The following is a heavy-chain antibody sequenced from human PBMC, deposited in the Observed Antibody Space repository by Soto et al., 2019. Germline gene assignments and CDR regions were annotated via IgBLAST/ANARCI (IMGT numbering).Heavy chain of an antibody. CDR3: AKHIAASVAFDI. CDR1: GFTFSSYA. J-gene: IGHJ3*02. CDR2: ISGSGGST. V-gene: IGHV3-23*01. Sequence: EVQLLESGGGLVQPGGSLRLSCAASGFTFSSYAMSRVRQAPGKGLEWVSAISGSGGSTYYVDSVKGRFTISRDNSKNTLYLQMTSLRAEETAVYYCAKHIAASVAFDIWGQGTMVTVSS. D-gene: IGHD6-13*01.